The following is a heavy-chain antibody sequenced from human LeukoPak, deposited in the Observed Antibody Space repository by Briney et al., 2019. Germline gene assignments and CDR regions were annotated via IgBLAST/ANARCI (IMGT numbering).Heavy chain of an antibody. CDR2: ISYDGSNK. D-gene: IGHD5-18*01. V-gene: IGHV3-30-3*01. J-gene: IGHJ4*02. Sequence: GGSLRLSCAASGFTFSSYAMHWVRQAPGKGLEWVAVISYDGSNKYYADSVKGRFTISRDNSKNTLYLQMNSLRAEDTAVYYCARPGSSKGPSRDWGQGTLVTVSS. CDR1: GFTFSSYA. CDR3: ARPGSSKGPSRD.